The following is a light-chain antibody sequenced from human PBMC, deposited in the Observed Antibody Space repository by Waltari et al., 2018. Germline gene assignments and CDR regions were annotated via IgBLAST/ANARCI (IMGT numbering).Light chain of an antibody. CDR1: QSVSRY. Sequence: EIVLTQSPGTLSLSPGERATLSCRASQSVSRYLAWYQQKPGPAPRLLISAASTRATGIPDRFSGSGSGTDFSLTISRLEPEEFAVYFCQHHVRLPATFGQGTKVEIK. CDR2: AAS. V-gene: IGKV3-20*01. CDR3: QHHVRLPAT. J-gene: IGKJ1*01.